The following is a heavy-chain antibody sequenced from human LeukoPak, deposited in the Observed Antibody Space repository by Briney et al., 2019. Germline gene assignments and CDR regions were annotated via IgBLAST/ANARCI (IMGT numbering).Heavy chain of an antibody. CDR1: GFTFSSYS. CDR3: AREMATITDFDY. Sequence: GGSLRLSCAASGFTFSSYSMNWVRHAPGKGLEWVSSISSSSSYIYYADSVKGRFTISRDNAKNSLYLQMNSLRAEDTAVYYCAREMATITDFDYWGQGTLVTVSS. V-gene: IGHV3-21*01. CDR2: ISSSSSYI. J-gene: IGHJ4*02. D-gene: IGHD5-24*01.